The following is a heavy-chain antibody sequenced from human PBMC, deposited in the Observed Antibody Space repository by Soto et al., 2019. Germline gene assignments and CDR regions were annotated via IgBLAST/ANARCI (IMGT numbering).Heavy chain of an antibody. CDR3: ARSMTTVTRTYYYYGMDV. V-gene: IGHV1-3*01. CDR1: GYTFTSYD. CDR2: INAGNGNT. J-gene: IGHJ6*02. D-gene: IGHD4-4*01. Sequence: ASVKVSCKASGYTFTSYDINWVRQATGQGLEWMGWINAGNGNTKYSQKFQGRVTITRDTSASTAYMELSSLRSEDTAVYYCARSMTTVTRTYYYYGMDVWGQGTTVTVSS.